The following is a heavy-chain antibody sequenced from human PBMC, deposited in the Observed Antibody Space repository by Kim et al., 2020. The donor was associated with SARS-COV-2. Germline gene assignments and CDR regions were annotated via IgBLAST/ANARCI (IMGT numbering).Heavy chain of an antibody. J-gene: IGHJ4*02. D-gene: IGHD3-10*01. Sequence: ASVKVSCKASGYTFTSYAMHWVRQAPGQRLEWMGWINAGNGNTKYSQKFQGRVTITRDTSASTAYMELSSLRSEDTAVYYCARDASMVQGVNPLYWGQGTLVTVSS. V-gene: IGHV1-3*01. CDR1: GYTFTSYA. CDR2: INAGNGNT. CDR3: ARDASMVQGVNPLY.